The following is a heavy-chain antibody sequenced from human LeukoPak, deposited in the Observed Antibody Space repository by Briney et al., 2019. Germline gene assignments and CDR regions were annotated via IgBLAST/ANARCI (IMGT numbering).Heavy chain of an antibody. CDR2: ISSSSSYI. J-gene: IGHJ5*02. Sequence: GGSLRLSCAASEFTFSSYSMNWVRQAPGKGLEWVSSISSSSSYIYYTDSVKGRFTMSRDNAKNSLYLQMNSLRAEDTAVYYCAREEYSSRFRWFDPWGQGTLVTVSS. CDR1: EFTFSSYS. V-gene: IGHV3-21*01. CDR3: AREEYSSRFRWFDP. D-gene: IGHD6-13*01.